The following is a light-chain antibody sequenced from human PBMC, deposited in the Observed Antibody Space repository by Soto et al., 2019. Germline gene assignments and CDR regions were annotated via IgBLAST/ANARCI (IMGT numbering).Light chain of an antibody. J-gene: IGKJ2*01. CDR2: LAS. CDR3: QQSYTVPHT. Sequence: EIVLTQSPATLSSFPGDRVTLSCRASQAVNTRLAWYQHKPGQAPRLLIYLASNRAAGVPARFSGSGSGTDFTLTISDVEPEDFATFYCQQSYTVPHTFGQGTKVEI. CDR1: QAVNTR. V-gene: IGKV3D-11*01.